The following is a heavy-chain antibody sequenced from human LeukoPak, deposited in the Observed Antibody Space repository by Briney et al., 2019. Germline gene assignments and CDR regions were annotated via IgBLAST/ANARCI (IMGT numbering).Heavy chain of an antibody. CDR3: TRDRGTYNWFDP. CDR1: GFTFSGSA. Sequence: PGGSLRLSCAASGFTFSGSAVHWVRQSSGKGLEWVGHIDKKDNLYATAYAESVKGRFTISRDDSKDTAFLHMDSLKTEDTALYYCTRDRGTYNWFDPWGQGTLVTLSS. CDR2: IDKKDNLYAT. D-gene: IGHD2-15*01. V-gene: IGHV3-73*01. J-gene: IGHJ5*02.